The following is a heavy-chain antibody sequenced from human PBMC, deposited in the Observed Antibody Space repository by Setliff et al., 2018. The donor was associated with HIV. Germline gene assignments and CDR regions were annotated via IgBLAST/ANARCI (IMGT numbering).Heavy chain of an antibody. CDR1: GVSITSYY. CDR3: ARWEAAQKAFDI. J-gene: IGHJ3*02. V-gene: IGHV4-59*08. D-gene: IGHD1-26*01. CDR2: GHYSGNT. Sequence: NPSETLSLTCTVSGVSITSYYWNWIRQPPGKGLERIGYGHYSGNTKQNPSLRSRVTISVDTSKNQLSLTLYSVSAADTAVYYCARWEAAQKAFDIWGHGTMVTVSS.